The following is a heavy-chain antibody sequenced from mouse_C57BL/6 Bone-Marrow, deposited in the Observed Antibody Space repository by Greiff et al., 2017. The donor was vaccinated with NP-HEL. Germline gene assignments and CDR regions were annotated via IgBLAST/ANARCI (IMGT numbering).Heavy chain of an antibody. V-gene: IGHV5-6*01. D-gene: IGHD2-5*01. Sequence: EVQRVESGGDLVKPGGSLKLSCAASGFTFSSYGMSWVRQTPDKRLEWVATISSGGSYTYYPASVKGRFTISRDNAKNTLYLQMSSLKSEDTARYYCARHYYSNYFDYWGQGTTLTVSS. J-gene: IGHJ2*01. CDR1: GFTFSSYG. CDR3: ARHYYSNYFDY. CDR2: ISSGGSYT.